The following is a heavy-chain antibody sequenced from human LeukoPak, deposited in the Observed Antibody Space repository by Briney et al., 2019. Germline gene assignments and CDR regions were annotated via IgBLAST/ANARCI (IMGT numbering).Heavy chain of an antibody. CDR1: GFTFSSYW. Sequence: PGGSLRLSCVPSGFTFSSYWMSWVRQAPGKGLEWVANIKQDGSEKYYVGSVKGRFIISRDNAKNSLYLQMNSLRAEDTAVYYWARAMEPYYDSNGCDYWGQGTPVTVSS. CDR3: ARAMEPYYDSNGCDY. D-gene: IGHD3-22*01. V-gene: IGHV3-7*01. J-gene: IGHJ4*02. CDR2: IKQDGSEK.